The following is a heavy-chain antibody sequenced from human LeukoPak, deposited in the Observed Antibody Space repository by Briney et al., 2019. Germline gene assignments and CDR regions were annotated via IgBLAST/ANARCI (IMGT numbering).Heavy chain of an antibody. CDR2: MNPNSGNT. CDR1: GYTFTSYD. Sequence: ASVKVSCKASGYTFTSYDINWVRQATGQGLEWMGWMNPNSGNTGYAQKFQGRVTMTRNTSISTAYMELSSLRSEDTAVYYCARAMAMVRGVIGPYYFDYWGQGNLVTVSS. J-gene: IGHJ4*02. D-gene: IGHD3-10*01. V-gene: IGHV1-8*01. CDR3: ARAMAMVRGVIGPYYFDY.